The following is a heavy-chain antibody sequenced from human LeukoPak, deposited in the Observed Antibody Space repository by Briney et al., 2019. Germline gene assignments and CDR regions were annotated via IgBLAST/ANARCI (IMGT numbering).Heavy chain of an antibody. J-gene: IGHJ4*02. Sequence: SETLSLTCTVSGASISSYYWSWIRQPPGKGLEWFGYIYYSGNTNYNPSLKSRVTISIDTSKNQFSLKLSSVTAADTAVYYCARVRGSSWSHFDYWGQGILVTVSS. CDR2: IYYSGNT. D-gene: IGHD6-13*01. V-gene: IGHV4-59*01. CDR1: GASISSYY. CDR3: ARVRGSSWSHFDY.